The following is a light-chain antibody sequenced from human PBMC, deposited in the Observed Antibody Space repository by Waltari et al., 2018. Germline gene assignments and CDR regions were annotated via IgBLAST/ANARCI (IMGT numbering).Light chain of an antibody. CDR1: QNINNW. CDR2: KAS. CDR3: LQYNSRWT. Sequence: DIQMTQSPSTLSASEGDRVTITCRASQNINNWLAWFQQKPGRGPNLLIYKASILESGVPSRFSGGGSGTEFILKIRSLQPDDSATYFCLQYNSRWTFGQGTKVTIK. J-gene: IGKJ1*01. V-gene: IGKV1-5*03.